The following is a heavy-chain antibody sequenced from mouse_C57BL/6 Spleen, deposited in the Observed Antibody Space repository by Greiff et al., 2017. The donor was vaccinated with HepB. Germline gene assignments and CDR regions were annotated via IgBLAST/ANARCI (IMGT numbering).Heavy chain of an antibody. V-gene: IGHV14-3*01. J-gene: IGHJ3*01. CDR3: AVGDYDPWFAY. CDR2: IDPANGNT. CDR1: GFNFKNTY. D-gene: IGHD2-4*01. Sequence: EVQLQQSVAELVRPGASVKLSCTASGFNFKNTYMHWVKQRPEQGLEWIGRIDPANGNTKYAPKFKGKATITADTSSNTAYLQLSSLTSEDTAIYCCAVGDYDPWFAYWGQGTLVTVSA.